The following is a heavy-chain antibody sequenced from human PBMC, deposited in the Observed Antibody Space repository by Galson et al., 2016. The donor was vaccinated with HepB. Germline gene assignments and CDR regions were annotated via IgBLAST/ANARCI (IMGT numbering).Heavy chain of an antibody. J-gene: IGHJ4*02. Sequence: SVKVSCKASGYTFTSYGISWVRQAPGQGLEWMGWISAYNGNTNYAQKLQGRVTMTTDTSSSTAYMELRSLRSDDTAVYYCARDLIFAGTFDCWGQGTLVTVSS. CDR2: ISAYNGNT. CDR1: GYTFTSYG. CDR3: ARDLIFAGTFDC. D-gene: IGHD3-10*01. V-gene: IGHV1-18*01.